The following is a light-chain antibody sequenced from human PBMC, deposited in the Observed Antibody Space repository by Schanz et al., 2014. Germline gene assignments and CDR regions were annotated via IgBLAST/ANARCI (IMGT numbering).Light chain of an antibody. J-gene: IGKJ2*01. V-gene: IGKV3-20*01. CDR2: DAS. CDR3: QQYGSSPQT. Sequence: EIVLTQSPGTLSLSPGERATLSCRASESVSSSSLAWYQQKPGQAPRVLIYDASIRASGVPDRFSGSGSGTDFILTISRLEPEDFAVYYCQQYGSSPQTFGQGTKLEIK. CDR1: ESVSSSS.